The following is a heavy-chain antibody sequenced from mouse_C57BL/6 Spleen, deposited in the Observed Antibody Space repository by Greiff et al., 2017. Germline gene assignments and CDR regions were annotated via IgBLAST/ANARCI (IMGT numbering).Heavy chain of an antibody. V-gene: IGHV1-15*01. CDR1: GYTFTDYE. Sequence: QVQLQQSGAELVRPGASVTLSCKASGYTFTDYEMHWVKQTPVHGLEWIGAIDPETGGTAYNQKFKGKAILTADKSSSTAYMELRSLTSEDSAVYYCTRGGQLRLPFYWGQGTTLTVSS. CDR2: IDPETGGT. J-gene: IGHJ2*01. CDR3: TRGGQLRLPFY. D-gene: IGHD3-2*02.